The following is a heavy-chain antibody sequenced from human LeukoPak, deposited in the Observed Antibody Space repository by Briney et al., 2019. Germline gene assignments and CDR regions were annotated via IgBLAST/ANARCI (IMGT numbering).Heavy chain of an antibody. CDR3: ARAVGATNAFDI. Sequence: SETLSLTCTVSGGSINSYHWSWIRQPPGKGLEWIGYIYYTGNTNYNPSLKSRVTISVETSKNKFSLKLNSVTAADTAVYYCARAVGATNAFDIWGQGTMVTVSS. D-gene: IGHD1-26*01. CDR1: GGSINSYH. V-gene: IGHV4-59*01. CDR2: IYYTGNT. J-gene: IGHJ3*02.